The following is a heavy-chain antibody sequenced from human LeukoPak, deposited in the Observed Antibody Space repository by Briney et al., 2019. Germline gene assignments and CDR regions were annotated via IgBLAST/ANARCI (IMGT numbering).Heavy chain of an antibody. V-gene: IGHV3-30*12. CDR2: ISYDGSNK. CDR3: AREMATIDY. Sequence: GSLRLSCAASGFTFSSYGMHWVRQAPGKGLEWVAVISYDGSNKYYADSVKGRFTISRDNAKNTLYLLMNSLRAEEDTAVYYCAREMATIDYWGQGTLVTVSS. J-gene: IGHJ4*02. CDR1: GFTFSSYG. D-gene: IGHD5-24*01.